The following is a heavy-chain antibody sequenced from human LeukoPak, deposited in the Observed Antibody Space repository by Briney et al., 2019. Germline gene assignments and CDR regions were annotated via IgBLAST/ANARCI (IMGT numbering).Heavy chain of an antibody. D-gene: IGHD3-3*01. V-gene: IGHV3-15*01. CDR1: GFTFSNAW. J-gene: IGHJ3*01. CDR2: IKSKTDGGTT. Sequence: GGSLRLSCAASGFTFSNAWMSWVRQAPGKGLEWVGRIKSKTDGGTTDYADSVKGRFTISRDNSNNMVYLQLKSLRVEDTAVYYCAKGRGTFGAIISDAFDVWGQGTMVIVSS. CDR3: AKGRGTFGAIISDAFDV.